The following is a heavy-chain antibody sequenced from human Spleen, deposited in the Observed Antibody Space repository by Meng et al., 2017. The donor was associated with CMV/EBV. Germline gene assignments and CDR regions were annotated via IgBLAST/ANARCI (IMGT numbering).Heavy chain of an antibody. CDR3: TRGYALDRFDP. D-gene: IGHD5-12*01. CDR1: GFTFSSHW. V-gene: IGHV3-74*01. Sequence: GGSLRLSCAASGFTFSSHWMHWVRQAPGKGLAWVSRVKSDGETTSYADYVKGRFTISRDNAKNTLYLQMNSLRAEDTAVYYCTRGYALDRFDPWGQGTLVTVSS. J-gene: IGHJ5*02. CDR2: VKSDGETT.